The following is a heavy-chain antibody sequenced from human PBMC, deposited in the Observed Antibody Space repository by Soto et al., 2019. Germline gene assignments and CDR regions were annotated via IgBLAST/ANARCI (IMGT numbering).Heavy chain of an antibody. D-gene: IGHD6-19*01. V-gene: IGHV4-30-4*01. CDR1: GGSISSGDYY. CDR3: ARGHNSSGWYVDGGWFDP. J-gene: IGHJ5*02. CDR2: IYYSGST. Sequence: QVQLQESGPGLVKPSQTLSLTCTVSGGSISSGDYYWSWIRQPPGKGLEWIGYIYYSGSTYYNPSLNSRVTISVDTSKNQFSLKLSSVTAADTAVYYCARGHNSSGWYVDGGWFDPWGQGTLVTVSS.